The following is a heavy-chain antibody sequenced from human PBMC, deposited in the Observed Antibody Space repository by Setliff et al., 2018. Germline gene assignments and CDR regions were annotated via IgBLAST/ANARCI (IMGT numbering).Heavy chain of an antibody. CDR2: IYYGGST. CDR3: TVYNTGSSKDHY. J-gene: IGHJ4*02. Sequence: PSETLSLTCTVSGGSISDYYWSWIRQAPGKGLEWIGYIYYGGSTNYNPSLNSRVAISVDTSKNQFSLKLSSVTAADTALYYSTVYNTGSSKDHYWGQGTPVTVSS. V-gene: IGHV4-59*03. CDR1: GGSISDYY. D-gene: IGHD2-8*02.